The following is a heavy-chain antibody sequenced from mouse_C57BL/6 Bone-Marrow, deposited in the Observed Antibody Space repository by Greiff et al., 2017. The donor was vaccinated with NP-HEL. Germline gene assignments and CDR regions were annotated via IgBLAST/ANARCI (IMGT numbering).Heavy chain of an antibody. D-gene: IGHD2-3*01. V-gene: IGHV5-6*01. CDR2: ISSGGSYT. CDR1: GFTFSSYG. J-gene: IGHJ4*01. Sequence: DVQLVESGGDLVKPGGSLKLSCAASGFTFSSYGMSWVRQTPDKRLEWVATISSGGSYTYYPDSVKGRFTISRDNAKNTLYLQMSHLKSVDTAIYDCARECYGGYDDYAMDYWGQGTSVTVSS. CDR3: ARECYGGYDDYAMDY.